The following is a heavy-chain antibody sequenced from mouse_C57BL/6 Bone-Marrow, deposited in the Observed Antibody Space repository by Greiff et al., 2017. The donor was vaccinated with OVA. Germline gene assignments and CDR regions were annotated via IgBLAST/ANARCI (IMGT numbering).Heavy chain of an antibody. D-gene: IGHD4-1*01. V-gene: IGHV1-64*01. CDR2: IHPNSGST. J-gene: IGHJ2*01. Sequence: QVQLQQSGAELVKPGASVKLSCKASGYTFTSYWMHWVKQRPGQGLEWIGMIHPNSGSTNYNEKFKSKATLTVDKSSSTAYMQLSSLTSEDSAVYYCARSGTGTLFDYWGQGTTLTVSS. CDR1: GYTFTSYW. CDR3: ARSGTGTLFDY.